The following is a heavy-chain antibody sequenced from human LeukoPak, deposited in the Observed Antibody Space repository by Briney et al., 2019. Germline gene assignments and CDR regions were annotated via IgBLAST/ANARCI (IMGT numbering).Heavy chain of an antibody. CDR1: GFTFSSYA. J-gene: IGHJ4*02. CDR3: AKVDGDYEFDY. D-gene: IGHD4-17*01. Sequence: GGSLRLSCAASGFTFSSYAMTWVRQAPGKGLEWVSGISGSGGSTYYADSVKGRFTISRDNFKNTLYLQINSLRVEDTAVYYCAKVDGDYEFDYWGQGTLVTVSS. V-gene: IGHV3-23*01. CDR2: ISGSGGST.